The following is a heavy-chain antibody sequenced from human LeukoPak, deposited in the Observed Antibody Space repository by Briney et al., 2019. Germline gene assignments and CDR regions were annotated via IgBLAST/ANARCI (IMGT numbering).Heavy chain of an antibody. Sequence: GGSLRLSCAASGFTFSSSAMTWVRPPPGKGLEWVSFLSSGGGSTYYADTVKGRFIISRDNSEHTLYLQMNSLRAEDTAVYYCAKLSSGASGYWGPGTRVTVSS. CDR3: AKLSSGASGY. CDR1: GFTFSSSA. J-gene: IGHJ4*02. V-gene: IGHV3-23*01. D-gene: IGHD6-19*01. CDR2: LSSGGGST.